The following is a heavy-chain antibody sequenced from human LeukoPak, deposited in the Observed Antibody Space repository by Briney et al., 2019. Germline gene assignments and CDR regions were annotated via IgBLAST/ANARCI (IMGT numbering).Heavy chain of an antibody. CDR3: AKHPSWADIVVVPAANNWFDP. J-gene: IGHJ5*02. CDR2: ISGSGGST. CDR1: GFSFSSYA. Sequence: GGSLRLSCAASGFSFSSYAMSWVRQAPGKGLEWVSAISGSGGSTYYADSVKGRFTISRDNSKNTLYLQMNSLRAEDTAVYYCAKHPSWADIVVVPAANNWFDPWGQGTLVTVSS. D-gene: IGHD2-2*01. V-gene: IGHV3-23*01.